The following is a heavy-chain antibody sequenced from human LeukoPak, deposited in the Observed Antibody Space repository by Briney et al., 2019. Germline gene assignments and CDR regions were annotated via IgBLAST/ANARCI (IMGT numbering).Heavy chain of an antibody. D-gene: IGHD6-19*01. CDR2: IGTRGDT. CDR1: GLTLSRYD. CDR3: VRAPPYSSASWGYYGMDV. Sequence: GGSLRLSCAAPGLTLSRYDMHWVRQATGEGLEWVSAIGTRGDTYYAGSVKGRFTMSRENAKNSLYLQMNSLSAGDTAVYYRVRAPPYSSASWGYYGMDVWGQGTTVTVSS. J-gene: IGHJ6*02. V-gene: IGHV3-13*01.